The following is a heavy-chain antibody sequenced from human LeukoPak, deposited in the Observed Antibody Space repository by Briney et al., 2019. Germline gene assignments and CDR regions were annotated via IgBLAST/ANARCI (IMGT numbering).Heavy chain of an antibody. D-gene: IGHD5-24*01. J-gene: IGHJ4*02. CDR3: ARYPFDGYNYYFDY. Sequence: SETLSLTCTVSGGSISSYYWSWFRQPPGKGLEWIGCIYYSGSTNYNPSLKSRVTISVDTSKSQFSLKLSSVTAADTAVYYCARYPFDGYNYYFDYWGQGTLVTVSS. CDR2: IYYSGST. CDR1: GGSISSYY. V-gene: IGHV4-59*01.